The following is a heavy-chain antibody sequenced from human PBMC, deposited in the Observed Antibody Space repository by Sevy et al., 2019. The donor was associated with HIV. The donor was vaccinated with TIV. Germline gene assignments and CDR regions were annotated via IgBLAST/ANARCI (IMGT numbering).Heavy chain of an antibody. D-gene: IGHD2-21*01. V-gene: IGHV3-30*04. CDR2: ISYDGNNK. CDR1: GFTFSNYP. CDR3: AIDAAEGPYGDTFFSNWFDA. J-gene: IGHJ5*02. Sequence: GGSLRLSCAASGFTFSNYPMYWVRQAPGKGLEWVATISYDGNNKYYADSVKGRFTISRDNSKNTLYLQMNTVRAEDTALYYCAIDAAEGPYGDTFFSNWFDAWGQATLVTVSS.